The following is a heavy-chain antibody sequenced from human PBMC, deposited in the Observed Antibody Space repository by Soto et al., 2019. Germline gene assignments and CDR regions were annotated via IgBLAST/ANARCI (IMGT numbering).Heavy chain of an antibody. CDR3: AGEGSYETLSGNSNIFD. CDR2: MRPLIGDT. Sequence: QVPLVQSGAEVKQTGSSVKISCKTSGHPLSYRYLHWFRQAPGQAFEWMGRMRPLIGDTNNAQKVHDRLTLTRDRPMTTAYMELRSLTSDDTAIYYCAGEGSYETLSGNSNIFDWGQGTLVSVSS. CDR1: GHPLSYRY. D-gene: IGHD3-9*01. J-gene: IGHJ4*02. V-gene: IGHV1-45*02.